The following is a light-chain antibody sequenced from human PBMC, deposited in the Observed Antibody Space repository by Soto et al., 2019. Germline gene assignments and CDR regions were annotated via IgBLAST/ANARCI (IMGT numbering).Light chain of an antibody. V-gene: IGKV1-33*01. Sequence: DIQMTQSPSSLSASVGDRVTITCQASQDISNYLNWYQQKPGKAPKLLIYDASNLETGVPSRFSGIGSGTDFTFTISSLQPEDIATYYGQQYDNLPLFTFGPGTKVDIK. J-gene: IGKJ3*01. CDR1: QDISNY. CDR3: QQYDNLPLFT. CDR2: DAS.